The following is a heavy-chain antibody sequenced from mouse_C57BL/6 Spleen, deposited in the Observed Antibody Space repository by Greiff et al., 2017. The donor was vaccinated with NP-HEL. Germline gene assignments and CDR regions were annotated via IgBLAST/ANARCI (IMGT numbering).Heavy chain of an antibody. J-gene: IGHJ3*01. V-gene: IGHV1-19*01. CDR1: GYTFTDYY. CDR2: INPYNGGT. Sequence: EVQLQESGPVLVKPGASVKMSCKASGYTFTDYYMNWVKQSHGKSLEWIGVINPYNGGTSYNQKFKGKATLTVDKSSSTAYMELNSLTSEDSAVYYCARSSTVPPFAYWGQGTLVTVSA. CDR3: ARSSTVPPFAY. D-gene: IGHD1-1*01.